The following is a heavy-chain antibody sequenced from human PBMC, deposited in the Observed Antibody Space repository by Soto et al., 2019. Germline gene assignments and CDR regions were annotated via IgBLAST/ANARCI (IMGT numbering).Heavy chain of an antibody. CDR2: INIVGGNT. CDR3: TKNYYFDS. Sequence: VQLLESGGGLVQPGGSLRLSCSASGFTFSNYAMSWVRQAPGKALEGVSSINIVGGNTNYADSVRGRFTMSRDDSKNTVFLQMNSLRAEATAIYYCTKNYYFDSWGQGTLITVSS. J-gene: IGHJ4*02. CDR1: GFTFSNYA. V-gene: IGHV3-23*01.